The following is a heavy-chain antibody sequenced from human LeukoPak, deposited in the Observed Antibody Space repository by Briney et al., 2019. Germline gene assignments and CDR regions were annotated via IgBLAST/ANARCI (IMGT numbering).Heavy chain of an antibody. CDR2: ISSSSSYI. D-gene: IGHD6-13*01. CDR1: GFTFSSYS. Sequence: PGGSLRLSCAASGFTFSSYSMDWVRQAPGKGLEWVSSISSSSSYIYYADSVKGRFTISRDNAKNSLYLQMNSLRAEDTAVYYCARIIVAGIIDYWGQGTLVTVSS. CDR3: ARIIVAGIIDY. V-gene: IGHV3-21*01. J-gene: IGHJ4*02.